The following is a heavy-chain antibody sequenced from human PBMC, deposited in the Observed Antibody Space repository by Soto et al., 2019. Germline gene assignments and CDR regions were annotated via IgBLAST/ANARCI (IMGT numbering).Heavy chain of an antibody. D-gene: IGHD6-13*01. V-gene: IGHV4-34*01. CDR2: INHSGST. Sequence: LSLTCAVYGGSFGGYYWSWIRHPPGKGLEWIGEINHSGSTNYNPSLKSRVTISVDTSKNQFSLKLSSVTAADTAVYYCARVVVAAAGTGGWFDPWGQGTLVTVSS. J-gene: IGHJ5*02. CDR3: ARVVVAAAGTGGWFDP. CDR1: GGSFGGYY.